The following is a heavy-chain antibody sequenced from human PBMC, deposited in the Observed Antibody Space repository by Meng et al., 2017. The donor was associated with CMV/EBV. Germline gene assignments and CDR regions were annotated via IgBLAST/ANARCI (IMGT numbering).Heavy chain of an antibody. CDR1: GGTFSSYT. V-gene: IGHV1-69*04. D-gene: IGHD3-3*01. CDR2: TIPILGIA. Sequence: SVKVSCKASGGTFSSYTISWVRQAPGQGLEWMGRTIPILGIANYAQKFQGRVTITADKSTSTAYMELSSLRSEDTAVYYCARDIITIFGVVKGGMDVWGQGTTVTVSS. CDR3: ARDIITIFGVVKGGMDV. J-gene: IGHJ6*02.